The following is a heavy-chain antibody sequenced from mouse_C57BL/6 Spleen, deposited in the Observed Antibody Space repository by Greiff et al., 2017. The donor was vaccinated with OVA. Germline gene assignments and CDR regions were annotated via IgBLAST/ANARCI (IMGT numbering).Heavy chain of an antibody. CDR1: GYSFTSYY. CDR3: ARGEDYYGSSPYFDY. Sequence: QVQLQQSGPELVKPGASVKISCKASGYSFTSYYIHWVKQRPGQGLEWIGWIYPGSGNTKYNEKFKGKATLTADTSSSTAYMQLSSLTSEDSAVYYCARGEDYYGSSPYFDYWGQGTTLTVSS. D-gene: IGHD1-1*01. V-gene: IGHV1-66*01. CDR2: IYPGSGNT. J-gene: IGHJ2*01.